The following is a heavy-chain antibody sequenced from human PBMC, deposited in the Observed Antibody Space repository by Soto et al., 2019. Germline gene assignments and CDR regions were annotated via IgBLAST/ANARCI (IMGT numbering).Heavy chain of an antibody. D-gene: IGHD3-22*01. J-gene: IGHJ5*02. CDR2: MNPNSGNT. V-gene: IGHV1-8*01. CDR1: GYTFTSYD. Sequence: GASVKVSCKASGYTFTSYDINWVRQATGQGLEWMGWMNPNSGNTGYAQKFQGRVTMTRNTSISTAYMELSSLRSEDTAVYYCAGALVFGYLSNFFDPWRQGTLVTVSS. CDR3: AGALVFGYLSNFFDP.